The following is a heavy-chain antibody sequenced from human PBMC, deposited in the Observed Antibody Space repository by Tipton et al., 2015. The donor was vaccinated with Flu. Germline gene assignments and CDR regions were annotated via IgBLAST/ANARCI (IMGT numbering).Heavy chain of an antibody. J-gene: IGHJ5*02. Sequence: TASGFTFSSYEMNWVRQAPGKGLEWVSYISSSGSTIYYADSVKGRFTISRDNAKNSLYLQMNSLRAEDTAVYYCARGAYDILTGSNWFDPWGQGTLVTVSS. CDR2: ISSSGSTI. CDR1: GFTFSSYE. CDR3: ARGAYDILTGSNWFDP. D-gene: IGHD3-9*01. V-gene: IGHV3-48*03.